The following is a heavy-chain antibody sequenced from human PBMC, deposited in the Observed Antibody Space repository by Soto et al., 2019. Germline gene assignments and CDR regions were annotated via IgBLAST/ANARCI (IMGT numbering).Heavy chain of an antibody. D-gene: IGHD3-22*01. CDR3: ARRFEYYYDSSGPAGFDY. V-gene: IGHV1-3*01. Sequence: ASVKGSCKASGYTFTSYAMHWVRQAPGQRLEWMGWINAGNGNTKYSQKFQGRVTITRDTSASTAYMELSSLRSEDTAVYYCARRFEYYYDSSGPAGFDYWGQGTLVTXSS. CDR2: INAGNGNT. J-gene: IGHJ4*02. CDR1: GYTFTSYA.